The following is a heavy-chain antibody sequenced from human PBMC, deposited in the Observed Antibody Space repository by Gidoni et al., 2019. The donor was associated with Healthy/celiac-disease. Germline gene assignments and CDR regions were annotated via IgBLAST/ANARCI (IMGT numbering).Heavy chain of an antibody. Sequence: QVQLVQSGAEVKKPGASVKVSCKASGYTFTTYYMHWVRQAPGQGLEWMGIIHPSGGSTSYAQKFQGRVTMTRDTSTSTVYMELSSLRSEDTAVYYCARGGYMVQGVINYYMDVWGKGTTVTVSS. J-gene: IGHJ6*03. CDR2: IHPSGGST. V-gene: IGHV1-46*03. CDR1: GYTFTTYY. D-gene: IGHD3-10*01. CDR3: ARGGYMVQGVINYYMDV.